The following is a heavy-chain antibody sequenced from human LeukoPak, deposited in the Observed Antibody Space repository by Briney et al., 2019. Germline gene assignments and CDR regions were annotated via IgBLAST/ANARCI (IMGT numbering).Heavy chain of an antibody. CDR1: GGSINNYY. J-gene: IGHJ4*02. CDR2: IYYSGTT. Sequence: PSETLSLTCTVSGGSINNYYWRWIRQPPGKGLEWIGYIYYSGTTNFNPSLKSRVTISVDTSKNQFSLRLSSVTAADTAVYYCARDSNPYGHSGYWGQGTLVTVSP. D-gene: IGHD4-17*01. V-gene: IGHV4-59*01. CDR3: ARDSNPYGHSGY.